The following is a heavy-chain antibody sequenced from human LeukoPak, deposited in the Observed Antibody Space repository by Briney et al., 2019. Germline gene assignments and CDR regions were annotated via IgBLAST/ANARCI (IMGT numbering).Heavy chain of an antibody. J-gene: IGHJ6*03. V-gene: IGHV4-59*01. CDR3: ARVPILDGYYYYYYYMDV. CDR2: IYYSGST. Sequence: SETLSLTCTVSGGSISNYYWSWIRQPPGKGLEWIGYIYYSGSTNYNPSLKSRVTISVDTSKNQFSLKLRSVTAADTAVYYCARVPILDGYYYYYYYMDVWGKGTTVTVSS. CDR1: GGSISNYY. D-gene: IGHD1-1*01.